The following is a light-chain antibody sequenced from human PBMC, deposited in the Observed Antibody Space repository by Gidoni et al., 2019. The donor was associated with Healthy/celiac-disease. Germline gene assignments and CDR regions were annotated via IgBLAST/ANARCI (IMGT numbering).Light chain of an antibody. CDR3: MQALQTPPVT. V-gene: IGKV2-28*01. Sequence: DIVMTQSPLSLPVTPGEPASISCRSSQSLLHSNGYNYLDWYLQKPGQSPQLLIYLGSNRASGVPDRFSGSGSGTDFTLKISRVEAEDVGVHYCMQALQTPPVTFGPGTKVDIK. CDR2: LGS. CDR1: QSLLHSNGYNY. J-gene: IGKJ3*01.